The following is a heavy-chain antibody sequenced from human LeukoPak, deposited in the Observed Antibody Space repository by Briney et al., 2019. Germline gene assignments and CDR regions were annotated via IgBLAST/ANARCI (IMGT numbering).Heavy chain of an antibody. CDR3: ARTYYYDSTSLGIDAFDI. CDR2: ISYDGSNK. V-gene: IGHV3-30*04. J-gene: IGHJ3*02. Sequence: GGSLRLSCAASGFTFSSYAMHWVRQAPGKGLEWVAVISYDGSNKYYADSVKGRFTISRDNSKNTLYLQMNSLRAEDTAVYYCARTYYYDSTSLGIDAFDIWGQGTKVTVSS. D-gene: IGHD3-22*01. CDR1: GFTFSSYA.